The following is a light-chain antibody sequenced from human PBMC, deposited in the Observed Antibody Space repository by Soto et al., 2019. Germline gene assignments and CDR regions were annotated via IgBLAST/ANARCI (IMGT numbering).Light chain of an antibody. CDR3: LQYTDWPRT. CDR1: QSVRTD. CDR2: SAS. Sequence: EIVMTQSPATLSVSPGETATLSCRASQSVRTDLAWYQQKPGHSPRLLIYSASTRATGVPARFSGSGFGTEFSLIISSLQSEDFALYFCLQYTDWPRTFGPGTRVEIK. V-gene: IGKV3-15*01. J-gene: IGKJ1*01.